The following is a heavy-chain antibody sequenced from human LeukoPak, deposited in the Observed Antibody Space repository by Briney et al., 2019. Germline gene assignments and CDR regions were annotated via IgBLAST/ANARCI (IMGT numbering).Heavy chain of an antibody. V-gene: IGHV5-51*01. D-gene: IGHD3-22*01. CDR1: GYSFTSYW. Sequence: HGEPLKISCKGSGYSFTSYWIGWVRQMPGKGLEWMVIIYPGDSDTRYSPSFQGQVTISADKSISTAYLQWSSLKASDTAMYYCARTDYYYDSSGKTFDYWGQGTLVTVSS. J-gene: IGHJ4*02. CDR3: ARTDYYYDSSGKTFDY. CDR2: IYPGDSDT.